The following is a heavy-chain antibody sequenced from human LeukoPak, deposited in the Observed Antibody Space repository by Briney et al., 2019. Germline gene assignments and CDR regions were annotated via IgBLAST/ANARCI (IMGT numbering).Heavy chain of an antibody. CDR2: IHHAGST. D-gene: IGHD5-18*01. Sequence: KPSETLSLTCAVYGGSFSGYYWGWIRQPPGKGLEWIANIHHAGSTYYNPSLKSRVTISVDTSKNQFSLKLNSVTAADTAVYYCARDIDKTAMLFKGFDTWGQGTLVTVSS. V-gene: IGHV4-34*01. CDR3: ARDIDKTAMLFKGFDT. J-gene: IGHJ5*02. CDR1: GGSFSGYY.